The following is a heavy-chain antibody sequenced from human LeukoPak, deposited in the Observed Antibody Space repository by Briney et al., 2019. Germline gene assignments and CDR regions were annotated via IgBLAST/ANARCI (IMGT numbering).Heavy chain of an antibody. D-gene: IGHD3-3*01. CDR1: GGTFSSYA. CDR3: ARAGTYYDFWSGSPRASWFDP. CDR2: IIPIFGTA. J-gene: IGHJ5*02. Sequence: ASVKVSCKASGGTFSSYAISWVRQAPGQGLEWMGRIIPIFGTANYAQKFQGRVTITTDESTSTAYMELSSLRSDDTAVYYCARAGTYYDFWSGSPRASWFDPWGQGTLVTVSS. V-gene: IGHV1-69*05.